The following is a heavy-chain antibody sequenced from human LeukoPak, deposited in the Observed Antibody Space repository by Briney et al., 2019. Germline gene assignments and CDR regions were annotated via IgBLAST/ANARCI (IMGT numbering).Heavy chain of an antibody. CDR3: ARGKIVGIAAAGGYFDY. CDR1: GGTFSSYA. J-gene: IGHJ4*02. V-gene: IGHV1-69*05. CDR2: IIPIFGTA. Sequence: SVKVSCKASGGTFSSYAISWVRQAPGQGLEWMGGIIPIFGTANYAQKFQGRVTITTDESTSTAYMVLSSLRSEDTAVYYCARGKIVGIAAAGGYFDYWGQGTLVTVSS. D-gene: IGHD6-13*01.